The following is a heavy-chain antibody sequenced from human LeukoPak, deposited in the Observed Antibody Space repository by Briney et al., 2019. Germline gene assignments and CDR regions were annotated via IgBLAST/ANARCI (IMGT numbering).Heavy chain of an antibody. CDR2: INPNSGGT. V-gene: IGHV1-2*02. D-gene: IGHD2-2*01. J-gene: IGHJ6*03. CDR1: GYTFTGYY. Sequence: ASVKVSCKASGYTFTGYYMHWVRQAPGQGLEWMGWINPNSGGTNYAQKFQGRVTMTRDTSISTAYMELSRLRSDDTAVYYCARGGYCSSTSCYSWGYYYYMDVWGKGTTVTVSS. CDR3: ARGGYCSSTSCYSWGYYYYMDV.